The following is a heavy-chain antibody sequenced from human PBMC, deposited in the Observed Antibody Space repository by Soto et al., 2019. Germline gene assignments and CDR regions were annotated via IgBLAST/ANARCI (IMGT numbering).Heavy chain of an antibody. CDR3: AKDSGDSGYARWFFDY. Sequence: LRLSCAASGFTFSSYGMHWVRQAPGKGLEWVAVISYDGSNKYYADSVKGRFTISRDNSKNTLYLQMNSLRAEDTAVYYCAKDSGDSGYARWFFDYWGQGTLVTVSS. CDR2: ISYDGSNK. CDR1: GFTFSSYG. D-gene: IGHD5-12*01. J-gene: IGHJ4*02. V-gene: IGHV3-30*18.